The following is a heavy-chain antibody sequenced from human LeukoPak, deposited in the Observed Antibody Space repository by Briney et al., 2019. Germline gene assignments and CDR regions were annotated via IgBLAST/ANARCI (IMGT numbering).Heavy chain of an antibody. V-gene: IGHV3-21*01. Sequence: GGSLRLSCAAAGFSFRSYSMNWVRQAPGKGLEWVSFITSTSTDLFYADSVKGRFTVSRDNARNSLYLQMNNLRAEDTAVYYCARAAEHYFDYWGQGSLVTVSS. CDR2: ITSTSTDL. D-gene: IGHD1-14*01. J-gene: IGHJ4*02. CDR1: GFSFRSYS. CDR3: ARAAEHYFDY.